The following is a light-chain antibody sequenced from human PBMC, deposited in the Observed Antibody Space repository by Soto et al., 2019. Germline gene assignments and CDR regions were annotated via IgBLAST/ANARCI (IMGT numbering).Light chain of an antibody. CDR1: SSDVGGYNY. Sequence: QSVLTQPASVSGSPGQPITISCTGTSSDVGGYNYVSWYQQHPGKAPKLMIYDLSYRRSGVSNRFSGSMSGNTASLTISGLQAEEEADYYCSSYTSSSSRVFGTGTKFTVL. CDR2: DLS. J-gene: IGLJ1*01. CDR3: SSYTSSSSRV. V-gene: IGLV2-14*01.